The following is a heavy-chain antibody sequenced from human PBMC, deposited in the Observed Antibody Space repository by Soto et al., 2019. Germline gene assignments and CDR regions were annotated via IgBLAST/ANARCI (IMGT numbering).Heavy chain of an antibody. V-gene: IGHV3-30-3*01. CDR2: ISYDGSSK. CDR1: GFTFGSYA. J-gene: IGHJ4*02. CDR3: SRGWHTFDY. D-gene: IGHD2-15*01. Sequence: QVQLVESGGGVVQPGRSLRLSCAASGFTFGSYAIHWVRQAPGKGLEWVAVISYDGSSKYYADSVKGRFTISRDNSKNTLYLQMNSLGAEDTALYYCSRGWHTFDYWGQGTLVTVSS.